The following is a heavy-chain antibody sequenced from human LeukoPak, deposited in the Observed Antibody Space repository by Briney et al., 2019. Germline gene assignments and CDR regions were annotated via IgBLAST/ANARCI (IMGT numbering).Heavy chain of an antibody. Sequence: SETLSLTCSVSGGSISSTTYHWGWIRQPPGTGLEWIGSISYSGSTYYNPSLRSRVTMSLDTSKNQLSLKLSSVTAADSAVYYCARGGSSSWPFPLDYWGQGTLVTVSS. J-gene: IGHJ4*02. CDR1: GGSISSTTYH. D-gene: IGHD6-13*01. V-gene: IGHV4-39*07. CDR2: ISYSGST. CDR3: ARGGSSSWPFPLDY.